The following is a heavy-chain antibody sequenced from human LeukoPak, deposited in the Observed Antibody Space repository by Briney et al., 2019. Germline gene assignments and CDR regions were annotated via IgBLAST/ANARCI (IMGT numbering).Heavy chain of an antibody. CDR2: INHSGST. D-gene: IGHD3-22*01. Sequence: SETLSLTCAVYGGSFSGYYWSWIRQPPGKGLEWIGEINHSGSTNYNPPLKSRVTISVDTSKNQFSLKLSSVTAADTAVYYCARGDYYYDSSGYYVGGFDDYWGQGTLVTVSS. J-gene: IGHJ4*02. CDR3: ARGDYYYDSSGYYVGGFDDY. CDR1: GGSFSGYY. V-gene: IGHV4-34*01.